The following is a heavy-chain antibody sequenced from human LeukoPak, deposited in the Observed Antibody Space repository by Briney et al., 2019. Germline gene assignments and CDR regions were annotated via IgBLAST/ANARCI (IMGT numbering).Heavy chain of an antibody. Sequence: GGSLRLSCAASGFTFSSYAMSWVRQAPGKGLEWVSAISGSGGSTYYADSVKGRFTISRDNPKNTLYLQMNSLRAEDTAVYYCAKDRRSYGASDIWGQGTMVTVSS. J-gene: IGHJ3*02. D-gene: IGHD1-26*01. V-gene: IGHV3-23*01. CDR2: ISGSGGST. CDR3: AKDRRSYGASDI. CDR1: GFTFSSYA.